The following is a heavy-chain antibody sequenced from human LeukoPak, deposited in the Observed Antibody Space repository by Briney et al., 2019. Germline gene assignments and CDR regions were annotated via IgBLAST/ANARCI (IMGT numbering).Heavy chain of an antibody. D-gene: IGHD6-13*01. Sequence: TGGSLRLSCAASGFTFSSYSMNWVRQAPGKGLEWVSSISSSSSYIYYADSVKGRFTISRDNSKNTLYLQMNSLRAEDTAVYYCATPPRSSWYYFDYWGQGTLVTVSS. J-gene: IGHJ4*02. CDR1: GFTFSSYS. CDR2: ISSSSSYI. V-gene: IGHV3-21*01. CDR3: ATPPRSSWYYFDY.